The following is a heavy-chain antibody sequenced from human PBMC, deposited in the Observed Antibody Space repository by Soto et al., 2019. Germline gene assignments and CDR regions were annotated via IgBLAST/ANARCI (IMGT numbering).Heavy chain of an antibody. CDR1: YA. J-gene: IGHJ4*02. D-gene: IGHD2-21*01. V-gene: IGHV1-3*01. CDR3: GRGGEPIDY. Sequence: YAVHWGRQAPGQRLEWMGWINAGNGNTKYSQKFQGRVTITRDTSASTAYMELSSLRSEDTAVYYCGRGGEPIDYSGQGTLVTVSS. CDR2: INAGNGNT.